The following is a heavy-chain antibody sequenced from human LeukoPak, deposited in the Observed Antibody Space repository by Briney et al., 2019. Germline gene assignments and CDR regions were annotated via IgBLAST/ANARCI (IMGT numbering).Heavy chain of an antibody. CDR1: GYSISSNHW. V-gene: IGHV4-4*02. CDR2: INHSGST. D-gene: IGHD3-22*01. CDR3: ARGRLLTMAVVVYAFDI. J-gene: IGHJ3*02. Sequence: SETLSLTCGVSGYSISSNHWWEWVRQPPGKGLEWIGEINHSGSTNYNPSLKSRATISVDTSRTQFSLNLRSVTAADTAVYYCARGRLLTMAVVVYAFDIWGQGTRVTVSS.